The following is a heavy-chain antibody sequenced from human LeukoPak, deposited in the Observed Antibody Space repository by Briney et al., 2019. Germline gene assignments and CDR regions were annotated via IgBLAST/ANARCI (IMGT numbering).Heavy chain of an antibody. CDR3: ARIRDIVATRDAFDI. CDR2: ISAYNGNT. V-gene: IGHV1-18*01. Sequence: ASVKVSCKASGYTFTSYGISWVRQAPGQGLEWMGWISAYNGNTNYAQKLQGRVTMTTDTSTRTAYMELRSLRSDDTAVYYCARIRDIVATRDAFDIWGQGTMVTVSS. D-gene: IGHD5-12*01. CDR1: GYTFTSYG. J-gene: IGHJ3*02.